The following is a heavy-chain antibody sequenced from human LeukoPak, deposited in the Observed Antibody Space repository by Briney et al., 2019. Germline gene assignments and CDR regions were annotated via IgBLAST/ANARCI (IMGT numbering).Heavy chain of an antibody. CDR1: GFTFSSNW. Sequence: GGSLRLSYAASGFTFSSNWMHWVRQAPGKGLVWVSRINSDGSIANYADSVKGRFTISRDNAKNTLYLQMNSLRAEDTAVYYCARERWDNNGWYGYWGQGTLVTVSS. V-gene: IGHV3-74*01. J-gene: IGHJ4*02. CDR2: INSDGSIA. CDR3: ARERWDNNGWYGY. D-gene: IGHD6-19*01.